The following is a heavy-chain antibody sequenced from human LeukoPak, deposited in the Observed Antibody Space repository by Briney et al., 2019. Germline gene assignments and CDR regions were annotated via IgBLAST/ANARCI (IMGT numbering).Heavy chain of an antibody. V-gene: IGHV3-74*01. J-gene: IGHJ2*01. CDR3: ARGRDWYLDL. Sequence: GGSLRLSCAAPGFIFDNYAIHWVRQAPGKGLVWVSRIKSDGSDATYADSVKGRFTLSRDNTKNTLYLQMSSLRAEDTAVYYCARGRDWYLDLWGRGTQVTVSS. CDR2: IKSDGSDA. CDR1: GFIFDNYA.